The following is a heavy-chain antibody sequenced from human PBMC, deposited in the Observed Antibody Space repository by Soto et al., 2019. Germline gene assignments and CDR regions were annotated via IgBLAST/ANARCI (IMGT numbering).Heavy chain of an antibody. Sequence: PGGSLRLSCAASGFTFSNYAMSWVRQAPGKGLEWVSSVTGGGSSTYFADSVKGRFTISRDNSKNTLYLQMNSLRAEDTAVYYCAKSKGYCSGGSCRLQPHFDYWGQGTLVTVSS. D-gene: IGHD2-15*01. V-gene: IGHV3-23*01. CDR1: GFTFSNYA. J-gene: IGHJ4*02. CDR2: VTGGGSST. CDR3: AKSKGYCSGGSCRLQPHFDY.